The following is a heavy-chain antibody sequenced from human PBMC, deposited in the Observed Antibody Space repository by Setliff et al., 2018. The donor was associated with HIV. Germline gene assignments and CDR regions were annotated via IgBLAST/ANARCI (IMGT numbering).Heavy chain of an antibody. Sequence: SETLSLTCAVSGYSISTAYYWGWIRQAPGKGLEWIGNIYYNGNTNYKPSLERRLTISVDTSKNQFSLSLSSVTATDTALYFCAAAEGQGPWYFFDNWGQGTQVTVSS. CDR1: GYSISTAYY. V-gene: IGHV4-38-2*01. CDR2: IYYNGNT. CDR3: AAAEGQGPWYFFDN. D-gene: IGHD6-13*01. J-gene: IGHJ4*02.